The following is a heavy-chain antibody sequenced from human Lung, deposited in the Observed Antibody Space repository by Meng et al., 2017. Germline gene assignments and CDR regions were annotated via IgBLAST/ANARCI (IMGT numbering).Heavy chain of an antibody. CDR1: GGSITSSTW. V-gene: IGHV4-4*02. Sequence: QGALPGSGPGLVKPSGTLSLTFAVSGGSITSSTWWSWVRQTPGKGLEWFGEIFYSGSTNYNPPLESRVTISVDKSKNQFSLKVYSVTAADTATYYCARFDISSSGRGDYWGQGILVTVSS. CDR2: IFYSGST. D-gene: IGHD1-26*01. CDR3: ARFDISSSGRGDY. J-gene: IGHJ4*02.